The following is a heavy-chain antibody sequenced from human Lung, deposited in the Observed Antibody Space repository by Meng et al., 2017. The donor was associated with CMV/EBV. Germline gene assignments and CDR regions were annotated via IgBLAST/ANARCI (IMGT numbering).Heavy chain of an antibody. CDR3: ARDSGGLYGSGSYYYYGLDV. CDR2: ISSSSSFK. V-gene: IGHV3-21*01. D-gene: IGHD3-10*01. J-gene: IGHJ6*02. Sequence: PXAASGFTFSNYGMNWVRQAPGKGMERLSSISSSSSFKDYADSVKGRFTISRDNAKNSLYLQMNNLRAEDTAVYYCARDSGGLYGSGSYYYYGLDVWGQGTXVTVSS. CDR1: GFTFSNYG.